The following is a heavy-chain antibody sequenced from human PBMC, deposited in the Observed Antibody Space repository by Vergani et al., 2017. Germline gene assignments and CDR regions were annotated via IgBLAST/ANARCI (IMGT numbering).Heavy chain of an antibody. D-gene: IGHD6-13*01. CDR3: ARDREQELVGYWFDP. Sequence: QVQLQESGPGLVKPSETLSLTCTVSGGSISSYYWSWIRQPPGKGLEWIGYIYYSGSTNYNPSLKSRVTISVDTAKNPLSLKLRSVTAAATAVYYFARDREQELVGYWFDPWGQGTLVTVSS. CDR2: IYYSGST. CDR1: GGSISSYY. J-gene: IGHJ5*02. V-gene: IGHV4-59*01.